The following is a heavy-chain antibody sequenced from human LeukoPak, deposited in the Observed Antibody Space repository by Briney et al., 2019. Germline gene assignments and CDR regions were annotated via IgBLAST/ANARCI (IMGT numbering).Heavy chain of an antibody. D-gene: IGHD2-2*01. CDR2: IIPIFGTA. CDR1: GGTFSSYA. CDR3: ARDLSCSSTSCYAHWFDP. Sequence: GASVKVSCKASGGTFSSYAISWVRQAPGQGLEWMGGIIPIFGTANYAQKFQGRVTITADESTSTAYMELSSLRSEDTAVYYCARDLSCSSTSCYAHWFDPWGQGTLVTVSS. V-gene: IGHV1-69*13. J-gene: IGHJ5*02.